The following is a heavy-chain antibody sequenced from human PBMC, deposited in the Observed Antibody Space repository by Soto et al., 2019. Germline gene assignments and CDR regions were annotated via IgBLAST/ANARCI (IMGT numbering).Heavy chain of an antibody. CDR2: IYYSGST. V-gene: IGHV4-59*08. CDR1: GGSISSYY. CDR3: AGSTYCSGGSCYPGYADY. Sequence: SETLSLTYTFYGGSISSYYRSWIRQPPGKGLEWIGYIYYSGSTNYNPSLKSRVTISVETSKNQFSLKLSSVTAADTAVYYCAGSTYCSGGSCYPGYADYWGQGTLVTVS. D-gene: IGHD2-15*01. J-gene: IGHJ4*02.